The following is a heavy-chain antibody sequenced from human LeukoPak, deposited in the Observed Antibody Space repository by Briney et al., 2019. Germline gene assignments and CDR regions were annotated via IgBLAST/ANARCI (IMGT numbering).Heavy chain of an antibody. V-gene: IGHV3-48*03. CDR1: GFTFSSYE. D-gene: IGHD3-10*02. J-gene: IGHJ6*04. Sequence: GGSLRLSCAASGFTFSSYEMNWVRPAPGKGLEWVSYISSSGSTIYYADSVKGRFTISRDNAKNSLYLQTNSLRAEDTAVYYCAELGITMIGGVWGKGTTVTISS. CDR2: ISSSGSTI. CDR3: AELGITMIGGV.